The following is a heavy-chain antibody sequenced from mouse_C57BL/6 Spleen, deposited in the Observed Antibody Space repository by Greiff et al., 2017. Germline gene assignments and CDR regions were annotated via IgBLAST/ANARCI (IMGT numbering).Heavy chain of an antibody. CDR3: AREELNWEGFAY. J-gene: IGHJ3*01. Sequence: EVKLVESGGGLVKPGGSLKLSCAASGFTFSSYAMSWVRQTPEKRLEWVATISDGGSYTYYPDNVKGRFTISRDNAKNNLYLQMSHLKSEDTAMYYCAREELNWEGFAYWGQGTLVTVSA. CDR1: GFTFSSYA. D-gene: IGHD4-1*01. CDR2: ISDGGSYT. V-gene: IGHV5-4*01.